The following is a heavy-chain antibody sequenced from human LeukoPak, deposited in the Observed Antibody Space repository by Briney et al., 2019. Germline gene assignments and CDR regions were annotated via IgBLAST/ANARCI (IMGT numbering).Heavy chain of an antibody. CDR1: GFTFSSYG. J-gene: IGHJ4*02. Sequence: GGSLRLSCAASGFTFSSYGMHWVRQAPGKGLEWVAVISYDGSNKYYADSVKGRFTVSRDNSKNTLYLQMNSLRAEDTAVYYCAKDRLRYFDWLFDYWGQGTLVTVSS. CDR3: AKDRLRYFDWLFDY. V-gene: IGHV3-30*18. D-gene: IGHD3-9*01. CDR2: ISYDGSNK.